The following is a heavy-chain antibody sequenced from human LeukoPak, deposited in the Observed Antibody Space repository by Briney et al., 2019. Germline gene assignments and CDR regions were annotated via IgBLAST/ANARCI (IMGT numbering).Heavy chain of an antibody. CDR2: INPNSGGT. CDR1: GYTFTDYF. J-gene: IGHJ4*02. V-gene: IGHV1-2*02. D-gene: IGHD1-26*01. Sequence: ASVKVSCKASGYTFTDYFMHWVRQAPGQGLECMGWINPNSGGTNYAQKFQGRVTMTRDTSISTAYMDLSRLRSDDTAVYYCARGSIVGATFDYFDYWGQGTLVTVSS. CDR3: ARGSIVGATFDYFDY.